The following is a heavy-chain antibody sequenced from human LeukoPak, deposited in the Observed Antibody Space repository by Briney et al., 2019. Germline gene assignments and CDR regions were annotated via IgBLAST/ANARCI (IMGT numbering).Heavy chain of an antibody. D-gene: IGHD3-9*01. V-gene: IGHV3-30*14. CDR2: ISYDGSNK. CDR1: GFTFSSYA. CDR3: ARSPDPYYDILTGYYKNYGMDV. Sequence: GGSLRLSCAASGFTFSSYAMHWVRQAPGKGLEWVAVISYDGSNKYYADSVKGRFTISRDSSKNTPYLQMNSLRAEDTAVYYCARSPDPYYDILTGYYKNYGMDVWGQGTTVTVSS. J-gene: IGHJ6*02.